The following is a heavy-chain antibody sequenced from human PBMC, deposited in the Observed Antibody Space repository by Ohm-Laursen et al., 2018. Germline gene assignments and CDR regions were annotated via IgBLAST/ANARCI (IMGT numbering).Heavy chain of an antibody. J-gene: IGHJ4*02. CDR2: LSGSGHDT. CDR3: AKTRYFSRGSCDFDY. V-gene: IGHV3-23*01. Sequence: GSLRLSCTASGFTFSDYYMSWIRQAPGKGLEWVSGLSGSGHDTYYTDSVKGRFTISRDNSKNTLYLQMNGLRAEDTAVYYCAKTRYFSRGSCDFDYWGQGTLVTVSS. CDR1: GFTFSDYY. D-gene: IGHD2-15*01.